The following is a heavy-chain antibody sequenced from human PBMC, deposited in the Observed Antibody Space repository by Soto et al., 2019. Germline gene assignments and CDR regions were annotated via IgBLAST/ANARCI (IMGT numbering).Heavy chain of an antibody. CDR2: IIPMLGIA. Sequence: QVQLVQSGAEVKKPGSSVKVSCRASGATFSTHTIIWVRQAPGQGLEWVGRIIPMLGIANYAQKFQGRVTITADKYTSPAYMELNSLTSEDTAIYYCARDKDQLPTDWGQGTLVTVSS. D-gene: IGHD2-2*01. J-gene: IGHJ1*01. V-gene: IGHV1-69*02. CDR3: ARDKDQLPTD. CDR1: GATFSTHT.